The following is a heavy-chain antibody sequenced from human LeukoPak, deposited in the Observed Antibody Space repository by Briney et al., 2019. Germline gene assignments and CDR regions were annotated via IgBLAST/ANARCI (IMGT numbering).Heavy chain of an antibody. D-gene: IGHD3/OR15-3a*01. CDR1: GFTFSDYW. V-gene: IGHV3-66*03. CDR2: IRDSGEA. CDR3: ARDRAANQDWVEFDP. J-gene: IGHJ5*02. Sequence: PGGSLRLSCSASGFTFSDYWMMWVRQAPGKGLEWVGLIRDSGEAFYADFARGRFAISRDESENTLYLQMNSLRVEDTAVYFCARDRAANQDWVEFDPWGQGTPVIVSS.